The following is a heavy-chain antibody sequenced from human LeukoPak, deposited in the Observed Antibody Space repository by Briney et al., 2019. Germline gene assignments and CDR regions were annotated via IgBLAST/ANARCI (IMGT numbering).Heavy chain of an antibody. CDR2: IKQDGSEK. CDR3: AVLRGNNY. CDR1: GFTFSSYL. J-gene: IGHJ4*02. V-gene: IGHV3-7*01. Sequence: TGGSLRLSCAASGFTFSSYLMTWVRQAPGKGLEWVANIKQDGSEKYYVDSVEGRFSISRDNAKNSLYLQMNSLRAEDTAVYYCAVLRGNNYWGQGTLVTVSS. D-gene: IGHD3-10*01.